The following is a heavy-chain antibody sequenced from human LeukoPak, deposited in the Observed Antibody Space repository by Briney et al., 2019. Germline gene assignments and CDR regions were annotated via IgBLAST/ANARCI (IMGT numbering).Heavy chain of an antibody. CDR1: GGTFSSYA. V-gene: IGHV1-69*06. CDR2: IIPIFGTA. J-gene: IGHJ3*02. D-gene: IGHD5-24*01. CDR3: ARHGGDGYTISNAFDI. Sequence: SVKVSCKASGGTFSSYAISWVRQAPGQGLEWMGGIIPIFGTANYAQKFQGRVTIAADKSTSTAYMELSSLRSEDTAVYYCARHGGDGYTISNAFDIWGQGTMVTVSS.